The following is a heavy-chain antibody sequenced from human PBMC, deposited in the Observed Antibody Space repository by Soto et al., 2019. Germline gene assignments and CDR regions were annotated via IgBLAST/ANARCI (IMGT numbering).Heavy chain of an antibody. CDR1: GYTLTELS. CDR3: ASSHRITMIVVVIDAFDI. D-gene: IGHD3-22*01. J-gene: IGHJ3*02. CDR2: FDPEDGET. V-gene: IGHV1-24*01. Sequence: AAVKVSCKVSGYTLTELSMHWVRQAPGKGREWMGGFDPEDGETIYAQKFQGRVTMTEDTSTDTAYMELSSLRSEDTAVYYCASSHRITMIVVVIDAFDIWGQGTTVTVSS.